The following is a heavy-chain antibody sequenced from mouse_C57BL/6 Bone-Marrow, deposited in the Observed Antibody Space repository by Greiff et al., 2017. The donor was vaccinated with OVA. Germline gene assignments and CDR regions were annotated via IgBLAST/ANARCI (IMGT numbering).Heavy chain of an antibody. CDR1: GFSLSTFGMG. Sequence: QVTLKVCGPGILQPSQTLSLTCSFSGFSLSTFGMGVGWIRQPSGKGLEWLAHIWWDDDKYYNPALKSRPTISKDTSKNQVFLKIANVDTADTATYYCARIYYGNYEGAMDYWGQGTSVTVSS. CDR3: ARIYYGNYEGAMDY. V-gene: IGHV8-8*01. D-gene: IGHD2-1*01. CDR2: IWWDDDK. J-gene: IGHJ4*01.